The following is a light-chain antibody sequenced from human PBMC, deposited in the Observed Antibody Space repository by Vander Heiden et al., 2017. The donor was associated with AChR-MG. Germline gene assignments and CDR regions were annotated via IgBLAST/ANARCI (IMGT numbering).Light chain of an antibody. CDR1: QGISSY. Sequence: IQLTQSPSSLSASVGDRVTITCRASQGISSYLAWYQQKPGKAPKLLIYAASTLQSGVPSRVSGSGSGTDFTLTISSLQPEDFATYYCQQLNSYPRLTFGGGTKVEIK. V-gene: IGKV1-9*01. CDR2: AAS. CDR3: QQLNSYPRLT. J-gene: IGKJ4*01.